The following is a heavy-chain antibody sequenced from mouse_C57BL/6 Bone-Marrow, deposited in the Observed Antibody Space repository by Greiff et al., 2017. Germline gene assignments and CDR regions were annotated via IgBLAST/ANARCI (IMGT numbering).Heavy chain of an antibody. CDR1: GYTFTDYE. CDR2: IDPETGGT. V-gene: IGHV1-15*01. D-gene: IGHD1-1*01. CDR3: PHYYGSSLYWYFDV. J-gene: IGHJ1*03. Sequence: QVQLQQSGAELVRPGASVTLSCKASGYTFTDYEMHWVKQTPVHGLEWIGAIDPETGGTAYNQKFKGKAILTADKSSSTAYMELRSLTSEDSAVYYGPHYYGSSLYWYFDVWGTGTTVTVSS.